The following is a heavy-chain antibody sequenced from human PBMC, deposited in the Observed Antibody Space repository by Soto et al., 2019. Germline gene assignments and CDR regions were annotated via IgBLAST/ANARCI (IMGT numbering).Heavy chain of an antibody. J-gene: IGHJ5*02. CDR1: GFTFSSYA. D-gene: IGHD4-4*01. V-gene: IGHV3-23*01. CDR2: ISGSGGAT. Sequence: SGGSLRLSCAASGFTFSSYAMSWVRQAPGKGLEWVSAISGSGGATYYADSVKGRFTISRDNSKNTLYLQMNSLRAEDTAVYYCAKDRVSDYRQFTWFDPWGQGTLVTVSS. CDR3: AKDRVSDYRQFTWFDP.